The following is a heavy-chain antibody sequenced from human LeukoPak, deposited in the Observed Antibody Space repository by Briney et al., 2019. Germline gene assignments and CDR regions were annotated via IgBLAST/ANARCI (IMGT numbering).Heavy chain of an antibody. CDR2: IYYSGST. CDR3: ARVKDPGGYYYYYYMDI. Sequence: SETLSLTCTVSGGSISSSSYYWGWIRQPPGKGLEWIGSIYYSGSTYYNPSLKSRVTISVDTSKNQFSLKVSSVTAADTAVYYCARVKDPGGYYYYYYMDIWGKGNTVTVSS. J-gene: IGHJ6*03. CDR1: GGSISSSSYY. V-gene: IGHV4-39*07. D-gene: IGHD3-16*01.